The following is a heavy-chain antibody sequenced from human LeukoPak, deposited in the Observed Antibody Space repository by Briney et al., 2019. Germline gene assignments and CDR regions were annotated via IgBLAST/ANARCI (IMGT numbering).Heavy chain of an antibody. CDR2: IYPGDSDT. V-gene: IGHV5-51*01. D-gene: IGHD2-2*01. J-gene: IGHJ3*02. Sequence: GESLKISCKGSGYSFTSCWIGWVRQMPGKGLEWMGIIYPGDSDTRYSPSFQGQVTISADKSISTAYLQWSSLKASDTAMYYCARRRRGYCSSTSCYVGAFDIWGQGTMVTVSS. CDR1: GYSFTSCW. CDR3: ARRRRGYCSSTSCYVGAFDI.